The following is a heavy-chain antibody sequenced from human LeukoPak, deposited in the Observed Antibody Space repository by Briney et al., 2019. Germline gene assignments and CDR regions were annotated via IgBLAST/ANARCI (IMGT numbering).Heavy chain of an antibody. D-gene: IGHD6-13*01. Sequence: GGSLRLSCAASGFTFSSYAMSWVRQAPGKGLEWVSGISDSGAITYDADSVKGRFTISRGNSKNTLYLQMNSLRAEDTAVYYCAKGSSSSWFRAPFDIWGQGTMVTVSS. CDR2: ISDSGAIT. J-gene: IGHJ3*02. CDR1: GFTFSSYA. V-gene: IGHV3-23*01. CDR3: AKGSSSSWFRAPFDI.